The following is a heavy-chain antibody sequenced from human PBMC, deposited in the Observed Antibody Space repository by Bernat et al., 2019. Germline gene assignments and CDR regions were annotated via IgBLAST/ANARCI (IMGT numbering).Heavy chain of an antibody. CDR2: ISSSSSYI. CDR3: ARAPYDFWSGSNFDH. V-gene: IGHV3-21*01. Sequence: EVQLVESGGGLVKPGGSLRLSCAASGFVFSTYGMNWVRQAPGKGLEWVSSISSSSSYIYYADSVKGRFTISRDNAKNSLYLKMNSLRAEDRAVYYCARAPYDFWSGSNFDHGGQGILVTVSS. D-gene: IGHD3-3*01. J-gene: IGHJ4*02. CDR1: GFVFSTYG.